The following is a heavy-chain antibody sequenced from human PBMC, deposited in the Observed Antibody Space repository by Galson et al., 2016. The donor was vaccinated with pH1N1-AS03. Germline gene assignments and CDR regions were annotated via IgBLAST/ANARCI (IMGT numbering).Heavy chain of an antibody. CDR1: GFTFNTYA. V-gene: IGHV3-23*01. CDR3: AKTTGGVSKSGAFDV. D-gene: IGHD1-1*01. CDR2: ISADGINT. J-gene: IGHJ3*01. Sequence: SLRLSCAASGFTFNTYAMNWVRQAPGKGLEWVSSISADGINTYYADSLQGRFTISRDNSRNTVSLQMNSLRVEDTAVYYCAKTTGGVSKSGAFDVWGQGTMVTVSS.